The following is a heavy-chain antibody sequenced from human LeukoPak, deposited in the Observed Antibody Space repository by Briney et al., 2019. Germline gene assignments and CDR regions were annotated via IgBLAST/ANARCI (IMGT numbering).Heavy chain of an antibody. CDR2: IKQDGSEK. Sequence: GGSLRLSCAASGFTFSSYWMSWVRQAPGKGLEWVADIKQDGSEKYYVDSVKGRFTISRDNAKNSLYLQMNSLRAEDTAVYYCAVTMVTSNWFDPWGQGTLVTVSS. D-gene: IGHD3-10*01. CDR3: AVTMVTSNWFDP. J-gene: IGHJ5*02. V-gene: IGHV3-7*01. CDR1: GFTFSSYW.